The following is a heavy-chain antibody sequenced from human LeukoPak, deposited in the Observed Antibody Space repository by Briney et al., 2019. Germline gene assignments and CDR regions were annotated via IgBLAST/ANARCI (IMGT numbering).Heavy chain of an antibody. CDR2: ISYDGSNK. J-gene: IGHJ4*02. CDR3: AKSLNTAMPTGY. CDR1: GFTFSSYG. Sequence: GGSLRLSCAASGFTFSSYGMHWVRQAPGKGLEWVAVISYDGSNKYYADSVKGRFTISRDNSKNTLYLQMNSLRAEDTAVYYCAKSLNTAMPTGYWGQGTLVTVSS. D-gene: IGHD5-18*01. V-gene: IGHV3-30*18.